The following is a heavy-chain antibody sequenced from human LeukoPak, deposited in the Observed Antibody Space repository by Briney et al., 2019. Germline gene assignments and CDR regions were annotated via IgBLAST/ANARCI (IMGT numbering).Heavy chain of an antibody. CDR1: GYTFTSYA. CDR3: ARGRFGEGITMIDGEYYFDY. V-gene: IGHV7-4-1*02. Sequence: ASVKVSCTASGYTFTSYAMNWVRQAPGQGLEWMGWINTNTGNPTYAQGFTGRFVFSLDTSVSTAYLQISSLKAEDTAVYYCARGRFGEGITMIDGEYYFDYWGQGTLVTVSS. J-gene: IGHJ4*02. D-gene: IGHD3-22*01. CDR2: INTNTGNP.